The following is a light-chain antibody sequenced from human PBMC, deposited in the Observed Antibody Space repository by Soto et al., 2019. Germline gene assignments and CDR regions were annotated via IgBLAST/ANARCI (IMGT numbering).Light chain of an antibody. CDR2: GAT. CDR3: QQYSSVWT. CDR1: QSFSSNY. Sequence: EIVLTQSPGTLSLSPGERATLSCRASQSFSSNYLAWYQQKPGQAPRILIYGATTRATGIPDRFSGSESGTDFTLTISRLEPEDSAVYYCQQYSSVWTFGQGTKVEN. J-gene: IGKJ1*01. V-gene: IGKV3-20*01.